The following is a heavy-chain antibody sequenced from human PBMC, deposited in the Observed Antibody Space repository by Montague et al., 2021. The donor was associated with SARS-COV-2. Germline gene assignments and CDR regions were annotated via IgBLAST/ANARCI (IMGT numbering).Heavy chain of an antibody. Sequence: FLRLSCAASGFTFSNSAINWVRQAPGKGLEWVSGSSGSDGGTHYADSVKGRFTISRDNSKNVLYLQMNSLRAEDTALYYCAKDSYYYGLGYGMDVWGQGTTVTVSS. CDR2: SSGSDGGT. D-gene: IGHD3-10*01. J-gene: IGHJ6*02. V-gene: IGHV3-23*01. CDR1: GFTFSNSA. CDR3: AKDSYYYGLGYGMDV.